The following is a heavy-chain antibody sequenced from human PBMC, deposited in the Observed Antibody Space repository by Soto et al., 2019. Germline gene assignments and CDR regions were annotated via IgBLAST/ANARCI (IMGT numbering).Heavy chain of an antibody. CDR2: IIPIFGTA. CDR1: GGTFSSYA. Sequence: ASVKVSCKASGGTFSSYAISWGRQAPGQGLEWMGGIIPIFGTANYAQKFQGRVTITADESTSTACMELSSLRSEDTAVYYFARDRAQTGVMDAFDIWGQGTMVTVSS. CDR3: ARDRAQTGVMDAFDI. V-gene: IGHV1-69*13. J-gene: IGHJ3*02. D-gene: IGHD7-27*01.